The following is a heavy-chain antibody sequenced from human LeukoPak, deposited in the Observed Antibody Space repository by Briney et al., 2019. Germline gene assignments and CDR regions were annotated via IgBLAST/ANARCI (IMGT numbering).Heavy chain of an antibody. D-gene: IGHD4-17*01. CDR2: INPNSGGT. CDR1: GYTFTGYY. CDR3: ARSPSMGYGDYFDY. V-gene: IGHV1-2*02. J-gene: IGHJ4*02. Sequence: ASVKVSCKASGYTFTGYYMHWVRQAPGQGLEWMGWINPNSGGTNYAQKFQGRVTMTRDTSISTAYMELSRLRSDDTAVYYCARSPSMGYGDYFDYWGQGTLVTVSS.